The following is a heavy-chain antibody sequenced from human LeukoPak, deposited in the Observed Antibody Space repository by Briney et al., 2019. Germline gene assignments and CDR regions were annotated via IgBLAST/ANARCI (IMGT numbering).Heavy chain of an antibody. J-gene: IGHJ4*02. V-gene: IGHV5-51*01. D-gene: IGHD4-17*01. CDR3: TSLPVRYGYGDFADY. CDR1: GYIFTIYW. CDR2: IYPGDSDT. Sequence: GESLKISCRGSGYIFTIYWIGWVRQLPGKGLEWMGIIYPGDSDTRYNPSFQGQVTISADKSLSNAYLQWSSLQASDTAMYYCTSLPVRYGYGDFADYWGQGALVTVSS.